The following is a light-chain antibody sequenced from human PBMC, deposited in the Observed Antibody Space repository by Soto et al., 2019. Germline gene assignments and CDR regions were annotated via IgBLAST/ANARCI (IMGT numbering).Light chain of an antibody. Sequence: DIPMTQSPSTLSASVGDRVTITCRASQSISSWLAWYQQKPGKAPKLLLYKASSLESGVPSRFSSSGSGTEFTLTISSLQPDDFATYYCQQYNSYSRTFGQGTKVEIK. CDR2: KAS. CDR1: QSISSW. V-gene: IGKV1-5*03. J-gene: IGKJ1*01. CDR3: QQYNSYSRT.